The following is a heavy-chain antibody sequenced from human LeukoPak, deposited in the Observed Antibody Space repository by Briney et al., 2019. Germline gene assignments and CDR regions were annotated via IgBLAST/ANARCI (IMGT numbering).Heavy chain of an antibody. CDR1: GYTFTGYY. CDR2: INPNSGGT. V-gene: IGHV1-2*02. J-gene: IGHJ5*02. CDR3: ARDSVQYDILTGYYGGPNWFDP. D-gene: IGHD3-9*01. Sequence: ASVKVSCKASGYTFTGYYMHWVRQAPGQGLEWMGWINPNSGGTNYAQKFQGRVTMTRDTSISTAYMELSRLRSDDTAVYYCARDSVQYDILTGYYGGPNWFDPWGQGTLVTVSS.